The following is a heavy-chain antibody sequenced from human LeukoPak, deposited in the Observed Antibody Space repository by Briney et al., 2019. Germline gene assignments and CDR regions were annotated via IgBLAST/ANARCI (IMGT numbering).Heavy chain of an antibody. CDR3: ARLGGDTYYFGSASYPNWYFDL. CDR2: IYPDDSDT. Sequence: GESLKISCQASGYTFTSYWIGWVRQMPGKGLECMGIIYPDDSDTTYSPSFQGQVTISADKSFSTAYLQCSSLKASDTAICYCARLGGDTYYFGSASYPNWYFDLWGRGTLVTVSS. D-gene: IGHD3-10*01. CDR1: GYTFTSYW. V-gene: IGHV5-51*01. J-gene: IGHJ2*01.